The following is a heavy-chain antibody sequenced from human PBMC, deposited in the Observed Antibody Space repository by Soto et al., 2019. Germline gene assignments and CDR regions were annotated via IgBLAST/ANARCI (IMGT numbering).Heavy chain of an antibody. J-gene: IGHJ4*02. CDR3: ASFHYYGSGNPLA. CDR1: GFTFTSSA. Sequence: GASVKVSCKASGFTFTSSAVQWVRQARGQGLEWMGWIVVGSGNTNYAQKFQGRVTITADKSTSTAYMELSSLRSEDTAVYYCASFHYYGSGNPLAWGQGTLVTVSS. V-gene: IGHV1-58*01. D-gene: IGHD3-10*01. CDR2: IVVGSGNT.